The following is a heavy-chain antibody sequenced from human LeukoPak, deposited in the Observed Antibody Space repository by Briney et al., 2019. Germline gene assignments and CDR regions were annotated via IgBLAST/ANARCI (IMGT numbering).Heavy chain of an antibody. V-gene: IGHV4-59*01. CDR3: ARDPQLLDY. D-gene: IGHD5-24*01. CDR2: IYYSGST. CDR1: GGSISSYY. J-gene: IGHJ4*02. Sequence: SSETLSLTCTVSGGSISSYYWSWIRQPPGKGLEWIGYIYYSGSTNYNPSLKSRVTISVDTSKNQFSLKLSSVTAADTAVYYCARDPQLLDYWGQGTLVTVSS.